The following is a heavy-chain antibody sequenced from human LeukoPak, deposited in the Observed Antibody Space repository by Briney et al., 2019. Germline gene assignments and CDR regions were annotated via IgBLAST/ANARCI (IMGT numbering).Heavy chain of an antibody. J-gene: IGHJ4*02. V-gene: IGHV4-4*02. Sequence: SETLSLTCAVSGGSISSSNWWSWVRQPPGKGLEWIGEIYHSGSTNYNPSLKSRVTISVDTSKNQFSLKLSSVTAADTAVYYSARVTDWNDLDYWGPGTLVTVSS. CDR1: GGSISSSNW. D-gene: IGHD1-1*01. CDR2: IYHSGST. CDR3: ARVTDWNDLDY.